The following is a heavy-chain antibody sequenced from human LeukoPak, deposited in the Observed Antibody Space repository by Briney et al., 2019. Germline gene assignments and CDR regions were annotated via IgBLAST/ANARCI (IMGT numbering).Heavy chain of an antibody. D-gene: IGHD3-3*01. J-gene: IGHJ4*02. CDR3: AITIFEVVLSSRFEY. CDR1: GFTFSSYW. V-gene: IGHV4-39*07. CDR2: LYYSGST. Sequence: GSLRLSCAASGFTFSSYWMSWVRQAPGKGLEWVGSLYYSGSTYYNPSLKSRVTISVDSSKKQFSLKLSSVTAADTAVYYCAITIFEVVLSSRFEYWGQGTLVTVSS.